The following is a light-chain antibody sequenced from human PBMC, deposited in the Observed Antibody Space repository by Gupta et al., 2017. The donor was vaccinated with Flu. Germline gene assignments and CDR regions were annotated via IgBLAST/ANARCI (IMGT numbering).Light chain of an antibody. CDR3: QPSDTSIVV. V-gene: IGLV3-1*01. CDR1: GWGDNY. CDR2: ETN. Sequence: PGKTTSGTCSGDGWGDNYSYWHQQKPGQALMLVIYETNNRPAAPPDRFSGSNAGSKAALTIAGAQAEDEADYYCQPSDTSIVVFGTGTKLTVL. J-gene: IGLJ2*01.